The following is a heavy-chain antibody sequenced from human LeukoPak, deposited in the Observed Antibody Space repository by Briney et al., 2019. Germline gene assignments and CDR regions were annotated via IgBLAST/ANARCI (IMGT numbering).Heavy chain of an antibody. CDR1: GFTFSDYY. CDR2: ISSSSNTV. CDR3: AGRAMGATSFDY. V-gene: IGHV3-11*04. Sequence: GGSLRLSCAASGFTFSDYYMTWVRQAPGKGLEWVSYISSSSNTVYYADSVKGRLTVSRDNANNSLYVQMTNLRAEHTAVYYCAGRAMGATSFDYWGQGTLVTVSS. D-gene: IGHD1-26*01. J-gene: IGHJ4*02.